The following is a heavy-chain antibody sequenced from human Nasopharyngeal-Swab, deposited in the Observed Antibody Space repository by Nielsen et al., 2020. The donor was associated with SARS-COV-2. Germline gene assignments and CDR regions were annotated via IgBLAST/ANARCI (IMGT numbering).Heavy chain of an antibody. Sequence: GAALKTSCKGSGYSFTSYWNGWVRQMPGKGLEWMGIIYPGDSDTRYSPSFQGQVTISADKSISTAYLQWSRLKAPDTAMYYCARLRGSGSVYYYYGMDVWGQGTTVTVSS. D-gene: IGHD3-10*01. CDR1: GYSFTSYW. CDR2: IYPGDSDT. V-gene: IGHV5-51*01. J-gene: IGHJ6*02. CDR3: ARLRGSGSVYYYYGMDV.